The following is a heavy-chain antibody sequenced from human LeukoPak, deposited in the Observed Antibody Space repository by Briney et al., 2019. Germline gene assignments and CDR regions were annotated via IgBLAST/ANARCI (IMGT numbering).Heavy chain of an antibody. D-gene: IGHD6-19*01. Sequence: GGSLRLSCAASGFTFSSSAMSWVRQAPGKGLEWVSAISNNGGYTYYADSVQGRFTISSDSSKNTLYLQMNSLRAEDTAVYYCAKGGGGWSYLDYWGQGALVTVSS. V-gene: IGHV3-23*01. CDR1: GFTFSSSA. CDR3: AKGGGGWSYLDY. J-gene: IGHJ4*02. CDR2: ISNNGGYT.